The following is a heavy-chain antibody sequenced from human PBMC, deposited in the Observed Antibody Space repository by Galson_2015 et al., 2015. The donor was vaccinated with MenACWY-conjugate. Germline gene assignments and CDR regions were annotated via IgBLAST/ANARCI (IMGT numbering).Heavy chain of an antibody. CDR2: ISSSSSYT. CDR1: GFTFSDYY. CDR3: ARDGAPRRYCSGGSCYPYYYYGMDV. Sequence: SLRLSCAASGFTFSDYYMSWIRQAPGKGLEWVSYISSSSSYTNYADSVKGRFTISRDNAKNSLYLQMNSLRAEDTAVYYCARDGAPRRYCSGGSCYPYYYYGMDVWGQGTTVTVSS. D-gene: IGHD2-15*01. J-gene: IGHJ6*02. V-gene: IGHV3-11*06.